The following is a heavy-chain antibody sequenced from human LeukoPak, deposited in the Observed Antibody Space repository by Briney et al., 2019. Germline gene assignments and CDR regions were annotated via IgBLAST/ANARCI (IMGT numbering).Heavy chain of an antibody. CDR1: GYSISSGYY. CDR3: ARGTSIPAALLTFDY. CDR2: IYHSGST. D-gene: IGHD2-2*01. J-gene: IGHJ4*02. V-gene: IGHV4-38-2*01. Sequence: SETLSLTCAVSGYSISSGYYRGWIRQPPGKGLEWIGSIYHSGSTYYNPSLKSRVTISVDTSKNQFSLKLSSVTAADTAVYYCARGTSIPAALLTFDYWGQGTLVTVSS.